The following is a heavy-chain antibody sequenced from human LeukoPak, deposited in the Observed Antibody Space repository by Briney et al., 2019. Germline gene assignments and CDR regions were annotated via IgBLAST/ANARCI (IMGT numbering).Heavy chain of an antibody. CDR3: ARRDCSGGSCYFPP. D-gene: IGHD2-15*01. V-gene: IGHV4-39*01. CDR1: GGSVSSSSHY. Sequence: SETLSLTCTVSGGSVSSSSHYWNWIRQPPGKGLEWIGSIYYSGSTNYNPSLQSRVTISVDTSKNQFSLRLSSVTAADTAMYYCARRDCSGGSCYFPPWGQGTLVTVSS. CDR2: IYYSGST. J-gene: IGHJ1*01.